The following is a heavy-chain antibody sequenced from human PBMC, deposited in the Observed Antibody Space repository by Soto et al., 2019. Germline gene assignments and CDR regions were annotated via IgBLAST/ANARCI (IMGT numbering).Heavy chain of an antibody. CDR3: ARSVAVPGAHIDY. V-gene: IGHV4-59*01. CDR1: VGSISVSY. J-gene: IGHJ4*02. D-gene: IGHD6-19*01. Sequence: PSETLSLTCSFPVGSISVSYWSWIRQSPGKGLEWLGYVYYTGSTNYSPSLRSRVSISVDTSKNEFSLRLSSVTAADTAVYFCARSVAVPGAHIDYWGQGTKVTVSS. CDR2: VYYTGST.